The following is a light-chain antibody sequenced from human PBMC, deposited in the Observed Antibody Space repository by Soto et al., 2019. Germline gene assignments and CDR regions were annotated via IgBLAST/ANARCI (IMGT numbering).Light chain of an antibody. V-gene: IGKV3-20*01. Sequence: SVLLQSPGVLSLSPGERATLSCRASQSVSSSYLAWYQQKPGQAPRLLIYGASSRATGIPDRCSGSGSGTDFTLTISRLEPEDFAVYYCQQYGSSPSITFGQGTRLEIK. CDR3: QQYGSSPSIT. J-gene: IGKJ5*01. CDR1: QSVSSSY. CDR2: GAS.